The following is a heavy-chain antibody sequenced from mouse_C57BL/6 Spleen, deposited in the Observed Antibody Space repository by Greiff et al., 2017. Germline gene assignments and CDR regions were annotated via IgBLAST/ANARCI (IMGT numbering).Heavy chain of an antibody. D-gene: IGHD2-2*01. CDR1: GFSLTSYA. V-gene: IGHV2-9-1*01. Sequence: VQLQQSGPGLVAPSQSLSITCTVSGFSLTSYAISWVRQTPGKGLEWLGVIWTGGGTNYNSALKSRMSISKDNSKSQVFLKMNSLQTDDTARYYCAREGDGYDGDYYAMDYWGQGTSVTVSS. CDR3: AREGDGYDGDYYAMDY. J-gene: IGHJ4*01. CDR2: IWTGGGT.